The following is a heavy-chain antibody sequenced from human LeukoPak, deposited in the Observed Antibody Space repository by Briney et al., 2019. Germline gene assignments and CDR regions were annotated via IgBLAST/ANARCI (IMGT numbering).Heavy chain of an antibody. Sequence: PGGSLKLSCAASWSTFSGSTMHWVRQASGKGLEWVGRIRSKTNSYATEYAASVKGRFTISRDDSKNTAYLQMNSLKTEDTAVYYCTIIFGELGCWGQGTLVTVSS. J-gene: IGHJ4*02. CDR1: WSTFSGST. D-gene: IGHD3-10*02. CDR3: TIIFGELGC. V-gene: IGHV3-73*01. CDR2: IRSKTNSYAT.